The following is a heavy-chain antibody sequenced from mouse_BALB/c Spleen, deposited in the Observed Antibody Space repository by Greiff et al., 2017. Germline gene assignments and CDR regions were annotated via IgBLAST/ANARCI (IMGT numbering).Heavy chain of an antibody. CDR2: ISSGGSYT. CDR3: ARALREGAMDY. Sequence: EVKLVESGGGLVKPGGSLKLSCAASGFTFSSYAMSWVRQSPEKRLEWVAEISSGGSYTYYPDTVTGRFTISRDNAKNTLYLEMSSLRSEDTAMYYCARALREGAMDYWGQGTSVTVSS. J-gene: IGHJ4*01. CDR1: GFTFSSYA. V-gene: IGHV5-9-4*01. D-gene: IGHD1-1*01.